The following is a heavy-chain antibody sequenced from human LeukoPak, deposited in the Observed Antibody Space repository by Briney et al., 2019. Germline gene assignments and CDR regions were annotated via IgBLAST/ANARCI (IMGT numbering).Heavy chain of an antibody. CDR3: ATVPIAAAGTDAKYFDY. CDR1: GYTFTGYY. J-gene: IGHJ4*02. CDR2: INPHSGGT. Sequence: ASVKVSCKASGYTFTGYYIHWVRQAPGQGLEWMGWINPHSGGTNYAQKFQGRVTMTEDTSTDTAYMELSSLRSEDTAVYYCATVPIAAAGTDAKYFDYWGQGTLVTVSS. D-gene: IGHD6-13*01. V-gene: IGHV1-2*02.